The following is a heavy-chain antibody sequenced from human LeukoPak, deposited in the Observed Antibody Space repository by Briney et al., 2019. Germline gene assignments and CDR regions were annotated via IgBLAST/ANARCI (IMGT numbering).Heavy chain of an antibody. Sequence: GSLRLSCAASGFTFSSYGMHWVRQGPGKGLEWVAVISYDGSNKYYADSVKGRFTISRDNSKNTLYLQMNSLKTEDTAVYYCTTDRYYDILTGYYFPDYWGQGTLVTVSS. D-gene: IGHD3-9*01. V-gene: IGHV3-30*03. CDR1: GFTFSSYG. J-gene: IGHJ4*02. CDR3: TTDRYYDILTGYYFPDY. CDR2: ISYDGSNK.